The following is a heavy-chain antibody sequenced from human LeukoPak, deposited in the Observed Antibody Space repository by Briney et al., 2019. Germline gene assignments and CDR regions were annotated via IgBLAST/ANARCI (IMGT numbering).Heavy chain of an antibody. CDR1: GGSFSGYY. CDR2: INHSGST. Sequence: PSETLSLTCAVYGGSFSGYYWSWIRQPPGKGLEWIGEINHSGSTNYNPSLKSRVTISVDTSKNQFSLKLSSVTAADTAVYYCARVMQPTLAAAYYFDYWGQGTLVTVSS. V-gene: IGHV4-34*01. CDR3: ARVMQPTLAAAYYFDY. J-gene: IGHJ4*02. D-gene: IGHD6-13*01.